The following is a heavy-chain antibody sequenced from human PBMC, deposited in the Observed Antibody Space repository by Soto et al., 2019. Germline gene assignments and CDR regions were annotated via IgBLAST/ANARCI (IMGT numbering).Heavy chain of an antibody. CDR2: ISSSISYI. D-gene: IGHD2-2*01. CDR1: LFTFSSYS. J-gene: IGHJ6*03. V-gene: IGHV3-21*01. Sequence: SLRLSCSSSLFTFSSYSMNLVLHSPFKLLEFFSSISSSISYIYYADSVKGRFTISRDNAKNSLYLQMNSLRAEDTAVYYCARDFLGYCSSTSCRRAYYYYYMEVWGKGTTVTVSS. CDR3: ARDFLGYCSSTSCRRAYYYYYMEV.